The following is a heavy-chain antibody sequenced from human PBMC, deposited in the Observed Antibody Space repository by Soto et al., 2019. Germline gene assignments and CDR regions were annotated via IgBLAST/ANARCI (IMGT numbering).Heavy chain of an antibody. CDR3: ARGSKDSYPGSRIFDF. V-gene: IGHV3-7*03. Sequence: GGSLRLSCAASGFTFSSYWMSWVRQAPGKGLEWVANIKQDGSENYYVDSVRGRFTISRDNSKSTLYLQMNSLRAEDSAIYYCARGSKDSYPGSRIFDFWGRGTLVTVSS. CDR1: GFTFSSYW. J-gene: IGHJ4*02. D-gene: IGHD3-10*01. CDR2: IKQDGSEN.